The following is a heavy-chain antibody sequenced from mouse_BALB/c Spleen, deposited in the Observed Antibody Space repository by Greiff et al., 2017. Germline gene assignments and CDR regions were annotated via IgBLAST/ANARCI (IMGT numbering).Heavy chain of an antibody. D-gene: IGHD2-14*01. V-gene: IGHV1S29*02. CDR2: IYPYNGGT. Sequence: VQLKQSGPELVKPGASVKISCKASGYTFTDYNMHWVKQSHGKSLEWIGYIYPYNGGTGYNQKFKSKATLTVDNSSSTAYMELRSLTSEDSAVYYCARSEYRYYFDYWGQGTTLTVSS. CDR3: ARSEYRYYFDY. J-gene: IGHJ2*01. CDR1: GYTFTDYN.